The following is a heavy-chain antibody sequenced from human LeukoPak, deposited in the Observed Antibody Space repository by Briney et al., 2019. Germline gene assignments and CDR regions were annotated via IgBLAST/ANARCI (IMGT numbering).Heavy chain of an antibody. Sequence: QPGGSLKLSCAASGFTFSGSAVHWVRQTSGKGLEWVGRIRSKTNSYATAYAASVKGRFTISRDDSKNTAYLQMNSLKTEDTAVYYCTRRSWDSSSDYWGQGSLVTVSS. V-gene: IGHV3-73*01. CDR2: IRSKTNSYAT. CDR3: TRRSWDSSSDY. CDR1: GFTFSGSA. J-gene: IGHJ4*02. D-gene: IGHD6-6*01.